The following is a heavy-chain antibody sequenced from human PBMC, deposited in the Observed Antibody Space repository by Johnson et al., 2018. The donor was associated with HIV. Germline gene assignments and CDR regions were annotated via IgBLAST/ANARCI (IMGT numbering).Heavy chain of an antibody. D-gene: IGHD1-26*01. CDR2: IGTAGDT. V-gene: IGHV3-13*01. Sequence: VQLVESGGGLVQPGGSLRLSCAASGFTFSSYDMHWVRQATGKGLEWVSAIGTAGDTYYPGSVKGRFTISRENAKNSLYLQMNSLRAGDTAVYYCATSGSHFAFDIWGQGTMVTVSS. CDR1: GFTFSSYD. CDR3: ATSGSHFAFDI. J-gene: IGHJ3*02.